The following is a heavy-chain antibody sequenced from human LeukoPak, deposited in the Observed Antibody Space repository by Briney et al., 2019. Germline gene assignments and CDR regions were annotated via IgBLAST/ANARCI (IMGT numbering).Heavy chain of an antibody. J-gene: IGHJ3*02. V-gene: IGHV4-59*08. CDR1: GGSISSYY. CDR3: ARHDYYDSSGYCSDAFDI. CDR2: IYYSGST. Sequence: SETLSLTCTVSGGSISSYYWSWIRQPPGKGLEWIGYIYYSGSTNYNPSLKSRVTISVDTSKNQFSLKLSSVTAADTAVYYCARHDYYDSSGYCSDAFDIWGQGTMVTVSS. D-gene: IGHD3-22*01.